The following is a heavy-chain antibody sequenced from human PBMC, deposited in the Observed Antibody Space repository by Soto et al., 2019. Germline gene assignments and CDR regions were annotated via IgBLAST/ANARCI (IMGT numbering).Heavy chain of an antibody. CDR1: GFTVSSNY. V-gene: IGHV3-66*01. D-gene: IGHD6-13*01. CDR2: IYSGGST. Sequence: LSLTCAASGFTVSSNYMSWVRQAPGKGLEWVSVIYSGGSTYYADSVKGRFTISRDNSKNTLYLQMNSLRAEDTAVYYCARGWSGYSSSWSEFWFDPWGQGTLVTVSS. CDR3: ARGWSGYSSSWSEFWFDP. J-gene: IGHJ5*02.